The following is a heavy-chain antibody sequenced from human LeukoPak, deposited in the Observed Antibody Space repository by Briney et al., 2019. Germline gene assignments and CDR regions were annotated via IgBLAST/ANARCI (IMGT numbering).Heavy chain of an antibody. CDR2: ISWNSGSI. J-gene: IGHJ3*02. Sequence: GGSLRLSCAASGFTFDDYAMHWVRQAPGKGLEWVSGISWNSGSIGYADSVKGRFTISRDNAKNSLYLQMNSLRAEDTALYYCAKDKSIAARLGSHAFDIWGQGTMVTVSS. D-gene: IGHD6-6*01. CDR3: AKDKSIAARLGSHAFDI. CDR1: GFTFDDYA. V-gene: IGHV3-9*01.